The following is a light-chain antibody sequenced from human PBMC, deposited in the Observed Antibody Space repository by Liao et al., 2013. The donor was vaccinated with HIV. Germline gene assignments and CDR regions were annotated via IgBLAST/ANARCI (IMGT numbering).Light chain of an antibody. V-gene: IGLV3-1*01. CDR2: QDT. Sequence: SYVLTQSPSVSVSPGQTASIPCSGDKLGDRDASWYQQKPGQSPVLVIYQDTKRPSGIPERFSGSNSGNTATLTISGAQAMDEADYYCQAWDSSTAYVFGSGTKLAVL. CDR1: KLGDRD. CDR3: QAWDSSTAYV. J-gene: IGLJ1*01.